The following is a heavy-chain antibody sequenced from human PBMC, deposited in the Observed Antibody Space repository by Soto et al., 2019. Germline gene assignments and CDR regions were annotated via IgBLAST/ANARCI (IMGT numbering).Heavy chain of an antibody. D-gene: IGHD3-22*01. CDR2: IYYSGNT. V-gene: IGHV4-30-4*01. CDR1: GASISSGGYY. Sequence: SETLPLTCTVSGASISSGGYYWTWIRQPPGKGMEWIGSIYYSGNTYYHPSLKSRVTISVDPSNNQFSLKRSSVTAADTDVYYCARASYESSTYYLDYWGEGTLVTGSA. CDR3: ARASYESSTYYLDY. J-gene: IGHJ4*02.